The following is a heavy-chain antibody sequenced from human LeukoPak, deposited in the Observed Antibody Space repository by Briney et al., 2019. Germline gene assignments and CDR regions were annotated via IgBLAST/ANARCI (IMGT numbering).Heavy chain of an antibody. CDR2: IYTSGST. V-gene: IGHV4-4*07. CDR3: ARESPYSGGWYYYYYGMDV. Sequence: SETLSLTCTVSGGSISSYYWSWIRQPAGKGLEWIGRIYTSGSTNYNPSLKSRVTMSVDTSKNQFSLKLSSVTAADTAVYYCARESPYSGGWYYYYYGMDVWGQGTTVTVSS. CDR1: GGSISSYY. J-gene: IGHJ6*02. D-gene: IGHD6-19*01.